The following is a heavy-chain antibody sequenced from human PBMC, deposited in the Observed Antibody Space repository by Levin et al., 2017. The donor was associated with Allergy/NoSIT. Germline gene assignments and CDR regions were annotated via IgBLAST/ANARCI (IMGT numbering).Heavy chain of an antibody. V-gene: IGHV3-30*18. Sequence: QAGGSLRLSCTGSGFTFNKYGFHWVRQTPGMGLQWVAIVTSDESHKYYADAVKGRFTVSRDNSKNTLYLEMSRLRPDDTAVYYCAKGGSFDIWGLGTMVTVSS. CDR2: VTSDESHK. D-gene: IGHD3-16*01. CDR1: GFTFNKYG. J-gene: IGHJ3*02. CDR3: AKGGSFDI.